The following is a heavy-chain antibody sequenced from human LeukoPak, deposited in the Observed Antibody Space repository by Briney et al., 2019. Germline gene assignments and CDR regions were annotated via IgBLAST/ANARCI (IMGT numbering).Heavy chain of an antibody. Sequence: SETLSLTCTVSGGSISSYYWSWIRQPPGKGLEWIGYIYYSGSTNYNPSLKSRVTIPVDTSKNQFSLKLSSVTAADTAVYYCARDGTANDAFDIWGQGTMVTVSS. CDR1: GGSISSYY. CDR3: ARDGTANDAFDI. CDR2: IYYSGST. J-gene: IGHJ3*02. V-gene: IGHV4-59*01. D-gene: IGHD5-18*01.